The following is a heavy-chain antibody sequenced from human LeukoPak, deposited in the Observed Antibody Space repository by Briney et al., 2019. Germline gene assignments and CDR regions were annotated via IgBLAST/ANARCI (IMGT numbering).Heavy chain of an antibody. CDR1: GGSISSSPYY. CDR2: IYHSGST. V-gene: IGHV4-39*01. J-gene: IGHJ5*02. Sequence: PSETLSLTCTVSGGSISSSPYYWGWLRQPPGEGLEWFVSIYHSGSTFYDPSLKSRVTISIATSRSQFSLRLNSVTSADTAVYFCARGPDYSSSYAANLFDPWGQGTLVTVSS. CDR3: ARGPDYSSSYAANLFDP. D-gene: IGHD6-13*01.